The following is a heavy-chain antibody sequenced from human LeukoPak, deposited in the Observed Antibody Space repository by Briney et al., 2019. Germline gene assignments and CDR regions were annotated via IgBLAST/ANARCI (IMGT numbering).Heavy chain of an antibody. CDR1: GYTLTELS. J-gene: IGHJ4*02. CDR3: ATKPLYYYDSSGSADYYFDY. Sequence: GASVKVSCKVSGYTLTELSMHWVRQAPGKGLEWMGGFDPEDGETIYAQKFQGRVTMTEDTSTDTAYMELSSLRSEDTAVYYCATKPLYYYDSSGSADYYFDYWGQGTLVTVSS. D-gene: IGHD3-22*01. V-gene: IGHV1-24*01. CDR2: FDPEDGET.